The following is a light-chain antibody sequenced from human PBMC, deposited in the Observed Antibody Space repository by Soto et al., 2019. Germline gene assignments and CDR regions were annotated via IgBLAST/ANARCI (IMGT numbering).Light chain of an antibody. CDR1: QSISSW. CDR2: DAS. J-gene: IGKJ2*01. V-gene: IGKV1-5*01. CDR3: QHYNSYPYT. Sequence: DIQMTQSPSTLSASVGERATISCRASQSISSWLAWYQQKPGKAPKFLIYDASSLDSGVPSRFSGSGSGTESTLTISRLQADDFATYYCQHYNSYPYTFGEGTKLEIK.